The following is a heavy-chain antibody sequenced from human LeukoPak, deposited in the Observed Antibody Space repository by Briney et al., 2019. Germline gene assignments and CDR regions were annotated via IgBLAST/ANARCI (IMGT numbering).Heavy chain of an antibody. D-gene: IGHD1-26*01. V-gene: IGHV3-74*01. CDR2: INGYGSDT. CDR1: GFSFGSYW. Sequence: GGPLRLSCAGSGFSFGSYWMHWVRQAPGKGLVWVSRINGYGSDTSYADFVKGRFTISRDNAKNTVYLQVNSLRAEDTAVFYCTRGGSGTYGEFDYWGQGTLVTVSS. CDR3: TRGGSGTYGEFDY. J-gene: IGHJ4*02.